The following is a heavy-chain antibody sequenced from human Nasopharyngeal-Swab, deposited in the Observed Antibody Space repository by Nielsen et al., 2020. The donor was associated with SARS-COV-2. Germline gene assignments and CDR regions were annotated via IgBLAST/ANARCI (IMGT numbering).Heavy chain of an antibody. V-gene: IGHV3-7*01. J-gene: IGHJ6*04. CDR3: ARDRWSGGIVVVPAAKDV. D-gene: IGHD2-2*01. Sequence: WIRQPPGNGMEWVANIKQDGSEKYYVDSVKGRFTISRDNAKNSLYLQMNSLRAEDTAVYYCARDRWSGGIVVVPAAKDVWGKGTTVTVSS. CDR2: IKQDGSEK.